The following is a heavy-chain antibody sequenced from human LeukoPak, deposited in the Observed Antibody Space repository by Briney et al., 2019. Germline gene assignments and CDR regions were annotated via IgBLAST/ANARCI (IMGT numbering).Heavy chain of an antibody. Sequence: GESLKISCEASGYTFTNSWIGWVRQRPGKGLEYMGIIYPRDADTRYSPSFEGQVTISADRSITTAYLQWRTLRPSDSAIYYCVRLGLAVSDLYDAFDVWGQGTTVAVS. D-gene: IGHD3/OR15-3a*01. CDR3: VRLGLAVSDLYDAFDV. J-gene: IGHJ3*01. V-gene: IGHV5-51*01. CDR1: GYTFTNSW. CDR2: IYPRDADT.